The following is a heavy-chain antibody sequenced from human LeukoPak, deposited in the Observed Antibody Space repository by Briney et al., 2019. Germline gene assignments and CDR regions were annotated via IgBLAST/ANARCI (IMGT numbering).Heavy chain of an antibody. CDR3: ARVLLRSGYYKT. V-gene: IGHV1-8*01. CDR2: MNPNSGNT. D-gene: IGHD3-3*01. J-gene: IGHJ5*02. CDR1: GYTFTSYD. Sequence: ASVKLSCTASGYTFTSYDINWVRQAPGQGLEWMGWMNPNSGNTGYAQKFQGRVTMTRNTSISTAYMELSSLRSEDTAVYYCARVLLRSGYYKTWGQGTLVTVSS.